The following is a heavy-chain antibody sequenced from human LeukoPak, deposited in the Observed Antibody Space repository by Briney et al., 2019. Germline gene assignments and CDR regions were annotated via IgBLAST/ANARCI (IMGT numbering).Heavy chain of an antibody. Sequence: ASVNVSCKASGFTFTSSAVQWVRQARGQRLEWIGWIVVGSGNTNYAQKFQERVTITRDMSTSTAYMELSSLRSEDTAVYYCAAADSYGGVIAALDYWGQGTLVTVSS. CDR2: IVVGSGNT. D-gene: IGHD3-16*02. V-gene: IGHV1-58*01. CDR1: GFTFTSSA. J-gene: IGHJ4*02. CDR3: AAADSYGGVIAALDY.